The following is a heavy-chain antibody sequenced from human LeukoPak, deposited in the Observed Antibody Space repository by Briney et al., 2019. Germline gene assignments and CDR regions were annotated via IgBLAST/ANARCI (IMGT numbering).Heavy chain of an antibody. CDR1: GFTFSSYS. J-gene: IGHJ4*02. V-gene: IGHV3-7*03. CDR2: IKQDGSEK. Sequence: GGSLRLSCAASGFTFSSYSMNWVRQAPGKGLEWVANIKQDGSEKYYVDSVKGRFTISRDNSKNTLYLQMNSLRAEDTAVYYCAKRSSSRKIKWELTAPFDYWGQGTLVTVSS. D-gene: IGHD1-26*01. CDR3: AKRSSSRKIKWELTAPFDY.